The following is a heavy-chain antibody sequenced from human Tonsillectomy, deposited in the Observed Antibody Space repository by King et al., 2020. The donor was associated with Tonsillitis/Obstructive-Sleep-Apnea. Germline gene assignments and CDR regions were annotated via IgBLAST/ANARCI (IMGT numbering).Heavy chain of an antibody. V-gene: IGHV1-18*01. CDR3: ARYSGIVVVPAASVDWFDP. D-gene: IGHD2-2*01. Sequence: QLVQSGAEVKKPGASVKVSCKASGYTFTSYGISWVRQAPGQGLEWMGWISAYNGNTNYAQKLQGRVTMTTDTSTSTAYMELRSLRSDDTAVYYCARYSGIVVVPAASVDWFDPWGQGTLVTVSS. CDR1: GYTFTSYG. J-gene: IGHJ5*02. CDR2: ISAYNGNT.